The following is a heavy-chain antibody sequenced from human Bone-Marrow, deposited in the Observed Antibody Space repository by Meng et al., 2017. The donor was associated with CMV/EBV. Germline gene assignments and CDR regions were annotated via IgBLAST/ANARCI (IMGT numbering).Heavy chain of an antibody. V-gene: IGHV1-2*02. CDR3: ARYCSSTSCYDY. CDR2: INPNSGGT. J-gene: IGHJ4*02. Sequence: ASVKVSCKASGYTFTGYYMHWVRQAPGQGLEWMGWINPNSGGTNYAQKFQGRVTMTRDTSISTAYMELSRLRSDDTAVYYCARYCSSTSCYDYWGQGTLVNVAS. CDR1: GYTFTGYY. D-gene: IGHD2-2*01.